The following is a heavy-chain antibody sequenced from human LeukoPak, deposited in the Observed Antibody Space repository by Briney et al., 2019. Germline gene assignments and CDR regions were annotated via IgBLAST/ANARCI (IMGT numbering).Heavy chain of an antibody. D-gene: IGHD3-10*01. V-gene: IGHV1-46*01. Sequence: GASVKVACKASENTFTNYYMHWVRQAPGQGLEWLGLINPNGGRTAYAQNFQGRVTMTRDTSTTTLYLELSSLRSDDTAVYYCARGFHPPMATYYMDVWGKGTTVTVSS. CDR1: ENTFTNYY. J-gene: IGHJ6*03. CDR2: INPNGGRT. CDR3: ARGFHPPMATYYMDV.